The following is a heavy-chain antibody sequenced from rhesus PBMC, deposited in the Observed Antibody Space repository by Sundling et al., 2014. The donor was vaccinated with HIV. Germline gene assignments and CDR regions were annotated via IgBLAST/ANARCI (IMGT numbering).Heavy chain of an antibody. Sequence: QVQLQESGPGLVKPSETLSLTCAVSGGSISTDYWTWIRQPPGKGLDWIGRISGGRGNSDYNPSLRSRVTISIDTSKNQFSLKLRSVTAADTAVYFCAREKKRVEYFDLWGQGALVTVSS. V-gene: IGHV4-173*01. CDR1: GGSISTDY. D-gene: IGHD6-25*01. J-gene: IGHJ1*01. CDR2: ISGGRGNS. CDR3: AREKKRVEYFDL.